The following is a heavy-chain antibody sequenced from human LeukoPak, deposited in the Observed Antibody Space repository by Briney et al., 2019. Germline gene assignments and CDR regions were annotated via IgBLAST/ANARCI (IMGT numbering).Heavy chain of an antibody. J-gene: IGHJ5*02. CDR2: ISSSSGII. CDR3: ATDFNKGFDP. D-gene: IGHD1/OR15-1a*01. CDR1: GFTFSNYN. Sequence: GGSLRLSCAASGFTFSNYNMNWVRQAPGKGLEWVSYISSSSGIIYYADSVKGRFTISRDNAKNSLYLQMDSLRVEDTAVYYCATDFNKGFDPWGQGTLVTVSS. V-gene: IGHV3-48*04.